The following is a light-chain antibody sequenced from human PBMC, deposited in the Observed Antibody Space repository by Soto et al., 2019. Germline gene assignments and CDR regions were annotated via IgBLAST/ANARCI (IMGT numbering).Light chain of an antibody. V-gene: IGLV2-14*01. CDR1: SSDVGGYNH. J-gene: IGLJ2*01. Sequence: QAVVTQPASVSGSPGQSITISCTGTSSDVGGYNHVSWYQQHPGKAPKLMIYDVSNRPSGVSNRFSGSKSGNTASLTISGLQAEDEADYYCSSYTSSRTVVFGGGTKLTVL. CDR2: DVS. CDR3: SSYTSSRTVV.